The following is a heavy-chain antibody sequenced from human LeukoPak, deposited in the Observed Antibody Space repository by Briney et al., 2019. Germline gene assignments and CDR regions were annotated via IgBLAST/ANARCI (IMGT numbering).Heavy chain of an antibody. D-gene: IGHD6-13*01. CDR3: AREGAAGTSLDY. Sequence: GSLRLSCAASGFTFSSYRMHWVRQAPGKGLVWVSHINSGGSSTSYADSVKGRFTISRDNAKNTLYLQMNSLRAEDTAMYYCAREGAAGTSLDYWGQGTLVTVSS. J-gene: IGHJ4*02. CDR2: INSGGSST. CDR1: GFTFSSYR. V-gene: IGHV3-74*01.